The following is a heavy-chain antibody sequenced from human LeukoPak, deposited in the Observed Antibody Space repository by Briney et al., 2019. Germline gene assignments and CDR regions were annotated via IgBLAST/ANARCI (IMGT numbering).Heavy chain of an antibody. V-gene: IGHV3-74*01. D-gene: IGHD1-1*01. Sequence: GGSLRLSCAASGFTLSSFWMHWVRRAPGKGLEWVARFNSDGNDADYADSVRGRFTVSRDIAENTLYLQMNSLRADDTAVYYCARDLNVGYLDDWGQGTLVTVSS. CDR1: GFTLSSFW. J-gene: IGHJ4*02. CDR2: FNSDGNDA. CDR3: ARDLNVGYLDD.